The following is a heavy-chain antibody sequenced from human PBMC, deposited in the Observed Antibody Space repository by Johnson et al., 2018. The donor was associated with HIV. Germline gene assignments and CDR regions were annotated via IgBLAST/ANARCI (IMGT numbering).Heavy chain of an antibody. J-gene: IGHJ3*02. Sequence: QVQLVESGGGLVKPGGSLRLSCAASGFTFSDYYMSWIRQAPGKGLEWVSYISSSGSTIYYADSVKGRFTISTDHSKNTLYLQMNSLKTEEPAVYYCCTGDIVVVVGAILLPLHDAFDIWGQGTMVTVSS. CDR3: CTGDIVVVVGAILLPLHDAFDI. CDR2: ISSSGSTI. V-gene: IGHV3-11*01. D-gene: IGHD2-15*01. CDR1: GFTFSDYY.